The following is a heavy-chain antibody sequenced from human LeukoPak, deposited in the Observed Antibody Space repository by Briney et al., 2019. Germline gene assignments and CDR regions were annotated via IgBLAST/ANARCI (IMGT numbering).Heavy chain of an antibody. Sequence: GGSLRLSCAASGFTFSSYGMNWVRQAPGKGLEWVSYISSSGSTIYYAYSVKGRFTISRDNARNSLYLQMNSLRDEDTAVYYCARGAPNYYYDSSTNFDYWGQGTLVTVSS. V-gene: IGHV3-48*02. CDR1: GFTFSSYG. CDR2: ISSSGSTI. J-gene: IGHJ4*02. D-gene: IGHD3-22*01. CDR3: ARGAPNYYYDSSTNFDY.